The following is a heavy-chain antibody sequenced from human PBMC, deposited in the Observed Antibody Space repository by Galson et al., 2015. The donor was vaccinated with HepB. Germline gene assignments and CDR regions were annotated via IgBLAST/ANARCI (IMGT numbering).Heavy chain of an antibody. J-gene: IGHJ6*02. CDR2: VSYDGSNK. D-gene: IGHD6-6*01. V-gene: IGHV3-30*18. CDR3: AQDKRSISARHVSYYYYGMDV. CDR1: GLIFSEYS. Sequence: SLRLSCAASGLIFSEYSMHWVRQAPGKGLEWVAVVSYDGSNKNYADSVKGRFTISRDNSKNTLFLQMKSLSGEVTAVYYCAQDKRSISARHVSYYYYGMDVWGQGTTVTVSS.